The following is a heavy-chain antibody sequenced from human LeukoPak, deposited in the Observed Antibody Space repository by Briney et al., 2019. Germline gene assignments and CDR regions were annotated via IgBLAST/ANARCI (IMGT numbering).Heavy chain of an antibody. CDR3: ARSHGGITIRNWFDP. CDR2: INPNSGGT. J-gene: IGHJ5*02. V-gene: IGHV1-2*02. CDR1: GYTFTGYY. D-gene: IGHD3-3*01. Sequence: ASVKVSCKASGYTFTGYYMHWVRQAPGQGLEWMGWINPNSGGTNYAQKFRGRVTMTRDTSISTAYMELNRLRSDDTAVYYCARSHGGITIRNWFDPWGQGTLVTVSS.